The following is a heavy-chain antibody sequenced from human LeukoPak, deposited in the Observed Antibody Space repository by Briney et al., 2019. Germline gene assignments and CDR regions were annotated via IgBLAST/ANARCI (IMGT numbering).Heavy chain of an antibody. V-gene: IGHV3-11*04. J-gene: IGHJ4*02. CDR1: GFTFSDYY. D-gene: IGHD3-10*01. Sequence: GGSLRPSCAASGFTFSDYYMSWIRQAPGKGLEWVSYISSSGSTIYYADSVKGRFTISRDNAKNSLYLQMNSLRAEDTAVYYCARRGSGSYYTTTLDYWGQGTLVTVSS. CDR2: ISSSGSTI. CDR3: ARRGSGSYYTTTLDY.